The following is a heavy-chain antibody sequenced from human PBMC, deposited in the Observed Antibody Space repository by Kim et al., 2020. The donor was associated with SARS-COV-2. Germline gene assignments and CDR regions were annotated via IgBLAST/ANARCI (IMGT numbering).Heavy chain of an antibody. J-gene: IGHJ4*02. D-gene: IGHD3-22*01. Sequence: GGSLRLSCAASGFTFSSYAMSWVRQAPGKGLEWVSAISGSGGSTYYADSVKGRFTISRDNSKNTLYLQMNSLRAEDTAVYYCAKVFARDSSGGLFDYWGQGTLVTVSS. CDR3: AKVFARDSSGGLFDY. CDR2: ISGSGGST. V-gene: IGHV3-23*01. CDR1: GFTFSSYA.